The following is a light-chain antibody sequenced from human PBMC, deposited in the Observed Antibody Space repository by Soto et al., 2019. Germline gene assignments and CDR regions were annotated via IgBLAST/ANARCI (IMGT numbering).Light chain of an antibody. CDR3: QQYNSCPFT. CDR1: QSINSN. V-gene: IGKV3-15*01. Sequence: EIVMTQSPATLSVSPGERATLSCRASQSINSNLAWYQQKPGQAPRILIYGASIRATGIPPTFSGSGSGTEFTLTISSLQSEDFAVYYCQQYNSCPFTFGPGTKVDIK. J-gene: IGKJ3*01. CDR2: GAS.